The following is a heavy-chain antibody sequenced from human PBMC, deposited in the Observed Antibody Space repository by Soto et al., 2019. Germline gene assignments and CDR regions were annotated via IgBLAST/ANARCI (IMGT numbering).Heavy chain of an antibody. J-gene: IGHJ4*02. CDR2: LYWDDDK. D-gene: IGHD6-19*01. V-gene: IGHV2-5*02. CDR3: AHGSGWLFDY. Sequence: QITLKESGPTLVKPTQTLTLTCTFSGFSLSTRDVGVGWIRQPPGKALEWLALLYWDDDKRYSPSLRRKLTLTKDTSKNQVVLTMTNMYPVDTATYYCAHGSGWLFDYWGPGTLVTVSS. CDR1: GFSLSTRDVG.